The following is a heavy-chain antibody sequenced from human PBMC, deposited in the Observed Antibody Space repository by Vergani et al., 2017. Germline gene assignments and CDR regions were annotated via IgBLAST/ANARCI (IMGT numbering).Heavy chain of an antibody. Sequence: QITLKESGPTLVKPTQTLTLTCTFSGFSLSTSGVGVGWIRQPPGKALEWLALIYWDGDKRYSPSLKSRLTITKDTSKNQVVLTMTNMDPVDTATYYCAHSGGRKTTVVTPADYWGQGTLVTVSS. J-gene: IGHJ4*02. CDR1: GFSLSTSGVG. V-gene: IGHV2-5*02. CDR3: AHSGGRKTTVVTPADY. D-gene: IGHD4-23*01. CDR2: IYWDGDK.